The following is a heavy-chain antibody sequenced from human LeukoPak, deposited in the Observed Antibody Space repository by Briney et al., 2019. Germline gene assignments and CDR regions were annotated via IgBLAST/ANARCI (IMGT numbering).Heavy chain of an antibody. CDR2: ISGGGDYI. V-gene: IGHV3-23*01. D-gene: IGHD3-16*01. J-gene: IGHJ4*02. Sequence: PGGSLRLSYVASGFSFSTYAITWVRQAPGKGLEWVSAISGGGDYIYYGDSVKGRFTTSRDNSKRTLYLQMSNLRAEDTAVYYWANNWGPGMAFYESWGQGIQVTVSS. CDR1: GFSFSTYA. CDR3: ANNWGPGMAFYES.